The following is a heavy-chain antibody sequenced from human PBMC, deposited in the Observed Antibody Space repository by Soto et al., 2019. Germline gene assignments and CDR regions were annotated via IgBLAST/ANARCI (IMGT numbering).Heavy chain of an antibody. CDR2: IKQDGSEK. J-gene: IGHJ6*02. V-gene: IGHV3-7*03. Sequence: EVQLVESGGGLVQPGGSLRLSCAASGFTFSSYWMSWVRQAPGKGLEWVANIKQDGSEKYYVDSVKGRFTISRDNAKNSLYLQMNSLRAEDTAVYYCAREARSGYSSSSSKRYYYYYYGMDVWGQGTTVTVSS. CDR1: GFTFSSYW. D-gene: IGHD6-6*01. CDR3: AREARSGYSSSSSKRYYYYYYGMDV.